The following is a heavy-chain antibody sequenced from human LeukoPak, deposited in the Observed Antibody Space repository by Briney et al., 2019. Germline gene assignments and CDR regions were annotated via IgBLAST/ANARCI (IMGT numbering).Heavy chain of an antibody. CDR1: GYTFTGYY. D-gene: IGHD5-18*01. V-gene: IGHV1-2*02. CDR2: INPNSGGT. Sequence: GASVTVSCKASGYTFTGYYMHWVRQAPGQGLEWVGWINPNSGGTNYAQKFQGRVTMTRDTSISTAYMELSRLRSDDTAVYYCARGVTWIQLWFNLWGQGTLVTVSS. J-gene: IGHJ5*02. CDR3: ARGVTWIQLWFNL.